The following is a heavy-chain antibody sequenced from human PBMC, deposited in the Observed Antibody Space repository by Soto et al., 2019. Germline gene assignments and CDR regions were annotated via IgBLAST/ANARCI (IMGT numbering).Heavy chain of an antibody. CDR2: FFSDAER. J-gene: IGHJ6*02. CDR1: GFSLTNGRMG. V-gene: IGHV2-26*01. D-gene: IGHD4-17*01. Sequence: QVTLKESGPVLVKPTETLTLTCSVSGFSLTNGRMGVSWIRQPPGKALEWLAHFFSDAERAYSTSMQSRLNMYKDSSCSQVGITMTNKAPADTATDFCARMDGDYNYYGLDVWGHGIAVTVSS. CDR3: ARMDGDYNYYGLDV.